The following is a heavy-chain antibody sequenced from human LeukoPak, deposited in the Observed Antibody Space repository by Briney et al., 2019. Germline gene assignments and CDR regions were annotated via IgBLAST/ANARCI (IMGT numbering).Heavy chain of an antibody. D-gene: IGHD3-3*01. CDR3: ARVLYDFWSGLHYFDY. V-gene: IGHV3-7*01. Sequence: GGSLRLSCAASGFTFSSYWMSWVRQAPGKGLKWVANIKQDGSEKYYVDSVKGRFTISRDNAKNSLYLQMNSLRAEDTAVYYCARVLYDFWSGLHYFDYWGQGTLVTVSS. CDR1: GFTFSSYW. J-gene: IGHJ4*02. CDR2: IKQDGSEK.